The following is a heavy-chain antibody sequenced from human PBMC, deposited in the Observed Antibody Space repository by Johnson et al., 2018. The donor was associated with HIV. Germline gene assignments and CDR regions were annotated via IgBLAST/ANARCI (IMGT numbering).Heavy chain of an antibody. CDR1: GFTFSDYY. CDR3: ARDPGGIVGATEARGAVEI. CDR2: ISSSGSTI. J-gene: IGHJ3*02. V-gene: IGHV3-11*04. Sequence: QVQLVESGGGVVQPGRSLRLSCAASGFTFSDYYMSWIRQAPGKGLAWVSYISSSGSTIYYADSVKGRFTISRDNAKNSLYLQMNSLRAEDTAVYYCARDPGGIVGATEARGAVEIWGQGTMVTVSS. D-gene: IGHD1-26*01.